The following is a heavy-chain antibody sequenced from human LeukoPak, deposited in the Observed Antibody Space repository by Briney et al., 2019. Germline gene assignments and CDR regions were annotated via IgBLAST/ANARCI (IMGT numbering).Heavy chain of an antibody. CDR3: AKDGGLDGYNPFGY. J-gene: IGHJ4*02. Sequence: GGSLRLSCAASGFTFSSYAMSWVRQAPGKGLEWVSAISGSGGSTYYADSVKSRFTISRDNSKNTLYLQMNSLRAEDTAVYYCAKDGGLDGYNPFGYWGQGTLVTVSS. CDR1: GFTFSSYA. V-gene: IGHV3-23*01. CDR2: ISGSGGST. D-gene: IGHD5-24*01.